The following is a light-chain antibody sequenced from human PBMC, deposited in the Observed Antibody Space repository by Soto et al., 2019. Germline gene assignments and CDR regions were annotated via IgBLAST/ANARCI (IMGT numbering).Light chain of an antibody. V-gene: IGKV2-28*01. J-gene: IGKJ1*01. CDR1: QSLLHSNGYNY. Sequence: DIVMTQSPLSLPVTPGEPASISCRSSQSLLHSNGYNYLDWYLQKPGQSPQLLLYLSSNRASGVSNMFSSRGSSTDFTLKISRVEAEYVGVYYCMQALQTPRTFGQGTKVEIK. CDR2: LSS. CDR3: MQALQTPRT.